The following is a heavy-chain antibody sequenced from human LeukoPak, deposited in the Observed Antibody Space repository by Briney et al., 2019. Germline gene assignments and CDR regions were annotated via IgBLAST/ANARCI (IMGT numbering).Heavy chain of an antibody. Sequence: PGGSLRLSCAASGFTFSSYAMSWVRQAPGKGLEWVSVIYSGGSTYYADSVKGRFTLSSDNSKNTLHLQMISLRAEDTAVYYCAKGDQPLLYGGAFDSWGQGTLVTVSS. CDR3: AKGDQPLLYGGAFDS. V-gene: IGHV3-23*03. CDR1: GFTFSSYA. CDR2: IYSGGST. D-gene: IGHD2-2*02. J-gene: IGHJ4*02.